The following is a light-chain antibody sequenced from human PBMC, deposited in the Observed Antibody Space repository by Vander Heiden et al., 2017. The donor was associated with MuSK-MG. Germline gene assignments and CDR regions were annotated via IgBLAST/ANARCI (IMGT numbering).Light chain of an antibody. V-gene: IGKV1-39*01. CDR3: QQRDSTLIT. Sequence: DIQMTQSPSSLSASVGDRVTIPCRASQSISSYLNWYQQKPGKAPKLLIYAASSLQSGVPSRFSGSGSGTDFTLTISRRQPEDFATYYCQQRDSTLITFGQGTQLDIK. J-gene: IGKJ5*01. CDR1: QSISSY. CDR2: AAS.